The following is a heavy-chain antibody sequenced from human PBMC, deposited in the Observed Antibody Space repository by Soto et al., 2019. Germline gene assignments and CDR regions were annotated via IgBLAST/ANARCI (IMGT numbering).Heavy chain of an antibody. CDR1: GYTFTSYG. CDR3: AIDTAMIVVVINPFDI. D-gene: IGHD3-22*01. Sequence: QVQLVQSGAEVKKPGASVKVSCKASGYTFTSYGISWVRQAPGQGLEWMGWISAYNGNTNYAQKLQGRVTMTTDTSTSKAYMELRSLRSDDTAVYYCAIDTAMIVVVINPFDIWGQGTMVTVSS. J-gene: IGHJ3*02. CDR2: ISAYNGNT. V-gene: IGHV1-18*01.